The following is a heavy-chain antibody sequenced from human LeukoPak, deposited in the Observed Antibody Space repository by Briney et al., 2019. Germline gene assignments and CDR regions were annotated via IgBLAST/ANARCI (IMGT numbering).Heavy chain of an antibody. CDR3: TKNQILDDTGSWYTY. V-gene: IGHV3-23*01. Sequence: GGSLRLSCGASGFTFRTYAMSWVRQAPGKGLEWVSGISDGGGRTFYAESVKGRFTVSRDNSRNTLYPRMNSLRAEDTAIYYCTKNQILDDTGSWYTYWGQGTLVTVSS. CDR1: GFTFRTYA. D-gene: IGHD6-13*01. J-gene: IGHJ4*02. CDR2: ISDGGGRT.